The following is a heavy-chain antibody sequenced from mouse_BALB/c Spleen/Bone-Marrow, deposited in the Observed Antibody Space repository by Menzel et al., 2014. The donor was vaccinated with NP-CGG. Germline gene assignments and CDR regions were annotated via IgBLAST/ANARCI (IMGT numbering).Heavy chain of an antibody. V-gene: IGHV5-9-2*01. D-gene: IGHD2-4*01. CDR3: ARHAYYDQTEVSFVY. CDR1: GFSFNSYG. J-gene: IGHJ3*01. Sequence: EVKLVESGGGLVKSGGSLKPSCAASGFSFNSYGKSWVRQTPEKRLEWVATISGGGSYTFYPDSVKGRFTISRDNAKNNLYLQLSSLRSEDTALYYCARHAYYDQTEVSFVYWGQGTLVTVSA. CDR2: ISGGGSYT.